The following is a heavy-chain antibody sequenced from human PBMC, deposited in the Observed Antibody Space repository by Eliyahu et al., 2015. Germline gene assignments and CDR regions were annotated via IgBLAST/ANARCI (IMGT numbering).Heavy chain of an antibody. CDR3: ARGPGENYYDSSGYSDDY. CDR2: VIPIFGTA. J-gene: IGHJ4*02. Sequence: QVQLVQSGAEVKKPGSSVKVSCKASGGTFSSXAISWVRQAPGQGLEWMGGVIPIFGTANYAQKFQGRVTITADESTSTAYMELSSLRSEDTAVYYCARGPGENYYDSSGYSDDYWGQGTLVTVSS. D-gene: IGHD3-22*01. CDR1: GGTFSSXA. V-gene: IGHV1-69*01.